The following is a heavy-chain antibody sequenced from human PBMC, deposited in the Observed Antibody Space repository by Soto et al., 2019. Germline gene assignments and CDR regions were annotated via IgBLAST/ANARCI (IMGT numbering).Heavy chain of an antibody. CDR2: IIPIFGTA. V-gene: IGHV1-69*13. CDR1: GGTFSSYA. D-gene: IGHD3-3*01. CDR3: ARDASGSLEWLRYYGMDV. J-gene: IGHJ6*02. Sequence: GASVKVSCKASGGTFSSYAISWVRQAPGQGLEWMGGIIPIFGTANYAQKFQGRVTITADESTSTAYMELSSLRSEDTAVYYCARDASGSLEWLRYYGMDVWGQGTTVTVSS.